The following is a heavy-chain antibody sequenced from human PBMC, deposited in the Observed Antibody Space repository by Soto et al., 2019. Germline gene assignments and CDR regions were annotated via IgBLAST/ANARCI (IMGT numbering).Heavy chain of an antibody. D-gene: IGHD2-15*01. J-gene: IGHJ6*03. Sequence: GGSLRLSCAASGFTFSSFAMRWVRQAPGKGLEWVSAISGSTGNTYYADSVKGRFTVSRENSKNTLYLQMTSLGPEDTAVYYCARLSGGSTYYMDVWGKGTTVTVSS. V-gene: IGHV3-23*01. CDR1: GFTFSSFA. CDR3: ARLSGGSTYYMDV. CDR2: ISGSTGNT.